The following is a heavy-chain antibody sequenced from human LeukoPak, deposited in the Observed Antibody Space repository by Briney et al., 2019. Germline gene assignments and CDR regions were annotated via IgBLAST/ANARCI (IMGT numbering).Heavy chain of an antibody. Sequence: SETLSLTCTVSGGSISSYYWSWIRQPARKGLEWIGRIYTSGSTNYNPSLKSRVTMSVDTSKNQFSLKLSSVTAADTAVYYCARMKTPYYSRSYFDYWGQGTLVTVSS. CDR3: ARMKTPYYSRSYFDY. D-gene: IGHD3-10*01. J-gene: IGHJ4*02. CDR2: IYTSGST. V-gene: IGHV4-4*07. CDR1: GGSISSYY.